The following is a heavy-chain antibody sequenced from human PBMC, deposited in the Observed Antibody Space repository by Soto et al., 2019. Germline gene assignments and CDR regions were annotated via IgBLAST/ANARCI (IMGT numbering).Heavy chain of an antibody. D-gene: IGHD6-13*01. V-gene: IGHV3-21*01. CDR3: TRDASRDSSARGWFDP. J-gene: IGHJ5*02. CDR2: ISSNSAYI. Sequence: GGSLRLSCAASGFTFLSFTMNWGRQAPGKGLEWVSTISSNSAYIYYTDALRGRFTISRDNAKNSLHLQMNSLRAEDTAVYYCTRDASRDSSARGWFDPWGPGTLVTVSS. CDR1: GFTFLSFT.